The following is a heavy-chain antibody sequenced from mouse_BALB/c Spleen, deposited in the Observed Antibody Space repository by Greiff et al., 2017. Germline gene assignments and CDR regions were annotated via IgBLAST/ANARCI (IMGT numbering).Heavy chain of an antibody. CDR2: IYPGDGDT. CDR1: GYAFSSSW. CDR3: ARRTATAMDY. V-gene: IGHV1-82*01. J-gene: IGHJ4*01. Sequence: QVQLKESGPELVKPGASVKISCKASGYAFSSSWMNWVKQRPGQGLEWIGRIYPGDGDTNYNGKFKGKATLTADKSSSTAYMQLSSLTSVDSAVYFCARRTATAMDYWGQGTSVTVSS. D-gene: IGHD1-2*01.